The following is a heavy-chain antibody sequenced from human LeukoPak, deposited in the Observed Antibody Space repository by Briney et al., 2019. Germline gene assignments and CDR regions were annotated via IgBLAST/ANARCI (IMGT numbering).Heavy chain of an antibody. D-gene: IGHD3-9*01. V-gene: IGHV3-23*01. CDR3: ASGIVRYFDWSYFDY. J-gene: IGHJ4*02. CDR1: GFTSSIYA. CDR2: ISGNGGNT. Sequence: GGSLRLSCAASGFTSSIYAMSWVRQAPGKGLEWVSAISGNGGNTYYADSVKGRFTISRDNSKNTLYLQMNSLRAEDTAIYYCASGIVRYFDWSYFDYWGQGTLVTVSS.